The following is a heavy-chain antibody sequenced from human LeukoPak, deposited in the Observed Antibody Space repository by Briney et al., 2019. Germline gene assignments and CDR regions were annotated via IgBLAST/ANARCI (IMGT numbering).Heavy chain of an antibody. CDR1: GYTFTDYY. CDR3: ARVRLRNGYNWFDP. J-gene: IGHJ5*02. V-gene: IGHV1-8*03. Sequence: ASVKVSCKASGYTFTDYYINWVRQAPGQGLEWMGWMSPDSGDTGYAHKFQGRVTITRNTSITTAYMELRSLTFEGTAVYYCARVRLRNGYNWFDPWGQGTLVTVSS. CDR2: MSPDSGDT. D-gene: IGHD3-3*01.